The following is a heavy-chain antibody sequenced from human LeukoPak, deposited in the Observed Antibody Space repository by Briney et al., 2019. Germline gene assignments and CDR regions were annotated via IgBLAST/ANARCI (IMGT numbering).Heavy chain of an antibody. Sequence: GGSLRLSCAASGFTFSSYGMHWVRQAPGKGLEWVAFIRYDGSNKYYADSVKGRFTISRDNSKNTLYLQMNSLRAEGTAVYYCARLKASGWNAFDIWGQGTMVTVSS. CDR1: GFTFSSYG. D-gene: IGHD2-15*01. J-gene: IGHJ3*02. V-gene: IGHV3-30*02. CDR2: IRYDGSNK. CDR3: ARLKASGWNAFDI.